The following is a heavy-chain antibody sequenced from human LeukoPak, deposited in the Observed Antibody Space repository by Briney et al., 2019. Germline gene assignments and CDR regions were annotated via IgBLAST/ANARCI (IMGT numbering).Heavy chain of an antibody. Sequence: GGSLRLSCAASGFTFSSYGMHWVRQAPGKGLEWVAVISYDGSNKYYADSVKGRFTISRDNSKNTLYLQTNSLRAEDTAVYYCAKDQGIAVAGKETEYFQHWGQGTLVTVSS. J-gene: IGHJ1*01. CDR1: GFTFSSYG. CDR2: ISYDGSNK. CDR3: AKDQGIAVAGKETEYFQH. V-gene: IGHV3-30*18. D-gene: IGHD6-19*01.